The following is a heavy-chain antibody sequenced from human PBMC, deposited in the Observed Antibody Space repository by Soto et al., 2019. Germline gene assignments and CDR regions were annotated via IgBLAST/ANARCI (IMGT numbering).Heavy chain of an antibody. D-gene: IGHD3-3*01. V-gene: IGHV4-39*01. CDR2: IYYSGST. J-gene: IGHJ4*02. CDR1: GGSISSSSYY. CDR3: ARRKRYYFWSGYNFDY. Sequence: QLQLQESGPGLVKPSETLSLTCTVSGGSISSSSYYWGWISQPPGKGLEWIGSIYYSGSTYYNPSLKSRVNISVDTSKNQFPLKLSSVKAADTAVYYCARRKRYYFWSGYNFDYWGQGTLVTVSS.